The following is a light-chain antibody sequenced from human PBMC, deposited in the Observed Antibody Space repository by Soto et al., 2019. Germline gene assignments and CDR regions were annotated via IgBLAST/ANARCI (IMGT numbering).Light chain of an antibody. CDR2: EAS. CDR3: QQYGDSPYT. Sequence: EIVLTQSPCTLSLSPGEKATLSCRASQTVTGTSLAWYQHKPGQGPRLLIYEASIRATGLPDRFSGSGSGTDFTLTISRLEPEDFAVYYCQQYGDSPYTFGRGTTLEIK. V-gene: IGKV3-20*01. J-gene: IGKJ2*01. CDR1: QTVTGTS.